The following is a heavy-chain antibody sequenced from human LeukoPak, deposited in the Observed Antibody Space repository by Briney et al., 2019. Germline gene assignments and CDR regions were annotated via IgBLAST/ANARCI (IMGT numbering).Heavy chain of an antibody. V-gene: IGHV4-59*01. CDR1: GGSISGYY. J-gene: IGHJ4*02. D-gene: IGHD3-10*01. Sequence: KSSETLSLTCTVSGGSISGYYLRWIRQPPGKGPVWIGYIYYSGSTNYNPSLKSRVTISVDTSKNQFSLKLNSVSAADTAVYYCASGFGYYFDYWGQGTLVTVSS. CDR2: IYYSGST. CDR3: ASGFGYYFDY.